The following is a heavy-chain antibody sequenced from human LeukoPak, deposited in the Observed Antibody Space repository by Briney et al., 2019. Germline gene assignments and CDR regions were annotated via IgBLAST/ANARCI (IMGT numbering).Heavy chain of an antibody. D-gene: IGHD5-18*01. CDR3: ARVTLGYYMDV. J-gene: IGHJ6*03. V-gene: IGHV4-59*01. CDR1: GGSISSYY. Sequence: SETLSLTCTVSGGSISSYYWSWIRQPPGEGLEWIGYIYYSGSTNYNPSLKSRVTISVDTSKNPFSLKLSSVTAADTAVYYCARVTLGYYMDVWGKGTTVTVSS. CDR2: IYYSGST.